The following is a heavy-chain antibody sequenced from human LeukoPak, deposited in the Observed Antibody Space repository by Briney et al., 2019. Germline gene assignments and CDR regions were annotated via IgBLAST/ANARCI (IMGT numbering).Heavy chain of an antibody. D-gene: IGHD2-8*01. V-gene: IGHV3-30-3*01. CDR3: AKGGCTNGVCYNDY. Sequence: PGGSLRLSCAASGFTFNSCSMHWVRQAPGKGLEWVTAISDDETYKFYADSVKGRFTISRDNSKNTLYLQMNSLRVEDTAVYYCAKGGCTNGVCYNDYWGQGTLVTVSS. J-gene: IGHJ4*02. CDR1: GFTFNSCS. CDR2: ISDDETYK.